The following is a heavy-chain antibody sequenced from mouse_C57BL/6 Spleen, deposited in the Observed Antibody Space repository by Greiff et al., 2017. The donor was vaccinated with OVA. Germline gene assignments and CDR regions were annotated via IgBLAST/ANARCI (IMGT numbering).Heavy chain of an antibody. CDR3: ARLYDGYGGFDY. J-gene: IGHJ2*01. CDR1: GFTFSSYG. CDR2: ISSGGSYT. D-gene: IGHD2-3*01. Sequence: EVQGVESGGDLVKPGGSLKLSCAASGFTFSSYGMSWVRQTPDKRLEWVATISSGGSYTYYPDSVKGRFTISRDNAKNTLYLQMSSLKSEDTAMYYCARLYDGYGGFDYWGQGTTLTVSS. V-gene: IGHV5-6*01.